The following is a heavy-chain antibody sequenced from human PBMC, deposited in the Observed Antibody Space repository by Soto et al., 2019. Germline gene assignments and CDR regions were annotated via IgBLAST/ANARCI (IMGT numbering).Heavy chain of an antibody. CDR1: GYSFTSYW. CDR3: ARPSDGWLAPFDY. D-gene: IGHD6-19*01. CDR2: IYPGDSDT. Sequence: PGESLKISCKGSGYSFTSYWIGWVRQMPGKGLEWMGIIYPGDSDTRYSPSFQGRITISADKSISTAYLQWSSLKASDTAMYYCARPSDGWLAPFDYWGQGTLVTVSS. J-gene: IGHJ4*02. V-gene: IGHV5-51*01.